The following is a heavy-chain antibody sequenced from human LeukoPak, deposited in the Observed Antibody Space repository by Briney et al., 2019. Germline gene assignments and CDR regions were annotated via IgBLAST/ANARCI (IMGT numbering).Heavy chain of an antibody. J-gene: IGHJ4*02. Sequence: GGSLRLSCAASGFTFSSYAMSWVRQAPGKGLEWVSAISGSGGSTYYADSVKGRFTISRDNSKNTLYLQMNSLRAEDTAVYYCAKQPSRYYYDSSGYIDYWGQGTLVTVSS. CDR3: AKQPSRYYYDSSGYIDY. D-gene: IGHD3-22*01. CDR1: GFTFSSYA. CDR2: ISGSGGST. V-gene: IGHV3-23*01.